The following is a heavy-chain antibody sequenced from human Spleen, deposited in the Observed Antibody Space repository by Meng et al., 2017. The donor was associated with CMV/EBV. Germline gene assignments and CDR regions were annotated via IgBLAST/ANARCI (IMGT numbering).Heavy chain of an antibody. V-gene: IGHV1-18*01. CDR1: GYNFRKYA. CDR2: ITTYNGDT. CDR3: ARSMGWMTIVTEY. D-gene: IGHD4-11*01. Sequence: ASVKVSCKASGYNFRKYAISWVRQAPGQGLEWMGWITTYNGDTKYAQKVQGRVTMTTDTSTSTAYMELRSLRSDDTAVYYCARSMGWMTIVTEYWGQGTLVTVSS. J-gene: IGHJ4*02.